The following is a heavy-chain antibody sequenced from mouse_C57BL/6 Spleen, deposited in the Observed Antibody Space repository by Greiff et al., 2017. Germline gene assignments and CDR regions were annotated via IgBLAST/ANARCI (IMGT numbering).Heavy chain of an antibody. CDR2: IYPRDGST. J-gene: IGHJ2*01. CDR3: AREDTTVVDSYYFDY. Sequence: QVHVKQSGPELVKPGASVKLSCKASGYTFTSYDINWVKQRPGQGLEWIGWIYPRDGSTKYNEKFKGKDTLTVDTSSSTAYMELHSLTSEDSAVYFCAREDTTVVDSYYFDYWGQGTTLTVSS. D-gene: IGHD1-1*01. CDR1: GYTFTSYD. V-gene: IGHV1-85*01.